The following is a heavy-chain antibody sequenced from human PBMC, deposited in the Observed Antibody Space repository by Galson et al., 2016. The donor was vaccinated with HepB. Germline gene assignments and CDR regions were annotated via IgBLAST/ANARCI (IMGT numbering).Heavy chain of an antibody. CDR1: GYTFTTYG. J-gene: IGHJ5*02. CDR3: ARVSAHYDFWSAHEGGWFDR. Sequence: SVKVSCKASGYTFTTYGIIWVRQAPGQGPEWMGWISAYNGDTRYAQKFQGRVTMTTDTSTTTAYMELRSLRSDDTAVYYCARVSAHYDFWSAHEGGWFDRWGQGTLVTVSS. D-gene: IGHD3-3*01. CDR2: ISAYNGDT. V-gene: IGHV1-18*04.